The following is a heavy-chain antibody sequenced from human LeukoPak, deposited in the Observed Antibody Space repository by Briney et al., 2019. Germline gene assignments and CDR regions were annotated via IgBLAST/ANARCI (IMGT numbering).Heavy chain of an antibody. D-gene: IGHD6-19*01. J-gene: IGHJ3*02. V-gene: IGHV4-59*08. CDR3: ARQRYSGWYKDAFDI. CDR2: IYYSGST. CDR1: GGSFRGYY. Sequence: SETLSLTCAVYGGSFRGYYWSWIRQPPGKGLEWIGYIYYSGSTNYNPSLKSRVTISVDTSKNQFSLKLSSVTAADTAVYYCARQRYSGWYKDAFDIWGQGTMVTVSS.